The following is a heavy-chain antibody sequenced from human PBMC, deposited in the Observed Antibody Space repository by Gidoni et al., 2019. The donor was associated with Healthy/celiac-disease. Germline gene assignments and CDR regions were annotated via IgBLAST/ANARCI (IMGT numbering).Heavy chain of an antibody. D-gene: IGHD2-2*01. V-gene: IGHV3-23*01. CDR2: ISGSGGST. CDR3: AKASRGYCSSTSCYGYFDY. J-gene: IGHJ4*02. Sequence: EVQLLESGGGLVQPGGSLRLSCSASGFPFSSYAMSWVRQAPGKGLEWVSAISGSGGSTYYADSVKGRFTISRDNSKNTLYLQMNSLRAEDTAVYYCAKASRGYCSSTSCYGYFDYWGQGTLVTVSS. CDR1: GFPFSSYA.